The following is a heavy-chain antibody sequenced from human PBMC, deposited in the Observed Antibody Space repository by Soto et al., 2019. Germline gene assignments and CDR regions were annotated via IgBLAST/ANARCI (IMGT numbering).Heavy chain of an antibody. Sequence: EVQLVESGGGLVQPGGSLRLSCAASGFTFSSYWMSWVRQAPGKGLEWVANIKQDGSEKYYVDSVKGRFTISRDNAKNSQYLQMNSLRAEDTAVYYSAMRVDTAMVYYYGMDVWGQGTTVTVSS. J-gene: IGHJ6*02. CDR2: IKQDGSEK. CDR3: AMRVDTAMVYYYGMDV. CDR1: GFTFSSYW. V-gene: IGHV3-7*05. D-gene: IGHD5-18*01.